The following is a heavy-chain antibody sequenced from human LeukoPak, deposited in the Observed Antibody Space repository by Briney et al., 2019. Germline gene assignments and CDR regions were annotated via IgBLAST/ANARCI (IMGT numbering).Heavy chain of an antibody. J-gene: IGHJ1*01. CDR3: TKGADDYKTGY. CDR1: GNSVINDNSI. D-gene: IGHD4-11*01. V-gene: IGHV4-31*02. Sequence: SETLSLICSVSGNSVINDNSIWSWIRQHPEKGLEWIGHFHPSGTTYYNPSLKSRLTISIDTSNNHFSLEMTSMTAADTAVYCCTKGADDYKTGYWGQGTLVTVSS. CDR2: FHPSGTT.